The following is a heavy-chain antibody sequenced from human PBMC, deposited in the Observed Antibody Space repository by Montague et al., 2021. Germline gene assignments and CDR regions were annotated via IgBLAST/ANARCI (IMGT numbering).Heavy chain of an antibody. CDR3: ARERDRYYYMDI. Sequence: SETLSLTCTVSRSLINSDYYWGWIRQPPGKGLEWMGSVSHGGRTYYNPSLKSRVTISVDTSNNHFFLKLSSVTAADTAMYYRARERDRYYYMDIWGKGTTITVSS. J-gene: IGHJ6*03. V-gene: IGHV4-38-2*02. CDR2: VSHGGRT. CDR1: RSLINSDYY.